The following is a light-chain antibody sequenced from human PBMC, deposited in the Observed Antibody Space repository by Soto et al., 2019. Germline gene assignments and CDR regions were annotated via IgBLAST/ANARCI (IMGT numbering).Light chain of an antibody. CDR2: WAS. CDR1: HSVLYSSNNKKY. CDR3: QQHYINPIT. J-gene: IGKJ5*01. Sequence: DILMTQSPYSLAVSLGEGATINCKSSHSVLYSSNNKKYLAWYQQKAGQPPKLLIYWASTRESGVPERFSGSGSGTDFTLTISSLPAEDVAVYYCQQHYINPITFGQGTRLEIK. V-gene: IGKV4-1*01.